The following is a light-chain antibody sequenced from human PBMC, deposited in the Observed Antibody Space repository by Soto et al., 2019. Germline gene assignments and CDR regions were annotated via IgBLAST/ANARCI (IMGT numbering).Light chain of an antibody. CDR2: EAS. Sequence: QSALTQPASVSGAPGQSITISCTGTSSDFGNYKYVSWYQQHPGKAPKLIIYEASNLPTGVSDRFSGSKSGNTASLTISGLQAEYETDYYCLSYTSSGTYVFGTGTKLTVL. J-gene: IGLJ1*01. CDR3: LSYTSSGTYV. V-gene: IGLV2-14*01. CDR1: SSDFGNYKY.